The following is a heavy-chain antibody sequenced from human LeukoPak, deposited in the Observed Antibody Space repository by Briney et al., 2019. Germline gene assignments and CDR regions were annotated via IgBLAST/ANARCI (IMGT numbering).Heavy chain of an antibody. CDR3: ARDRVDGYADY. Sequence: SVKVSCKASGGTFSSYSINWVRQVPGQGLEWMGGIIPIFGTVKYAHKFQGRVTTTADESTSTAYLDLRALTSDDSALYYCARDRVDGYADYWGQGTLVTVSS. D-gene: IGHD5-24*01. V-gene: IGHV1-69*13. J-gene: IGHJ4*02. CDR1: GGTFSSYS. CDR2: IIPIFGTV.